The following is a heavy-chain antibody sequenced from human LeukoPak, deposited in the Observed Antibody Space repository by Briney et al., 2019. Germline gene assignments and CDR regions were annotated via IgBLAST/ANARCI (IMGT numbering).Heavy chain of an antibody. V-gene: IGHV3-33*06. CDR2: IWYVGSNK. CDR3: AKGGDYSGYDFYAFDI. D-gene: IGHD5-12*01. J-gene: IGHJ3*02. Sequence: GGSLRLSCAASGFTFSSYGMHWVRQAPGKGREWVAVIWYVGSNKYYAVSVKGRFTISRDNSKNTLYLQMNSLRAEDTAVYYCAKGGDYSGYDFYAFDIWGQGTMVTVSS. CDR1: GFTFSSYG.